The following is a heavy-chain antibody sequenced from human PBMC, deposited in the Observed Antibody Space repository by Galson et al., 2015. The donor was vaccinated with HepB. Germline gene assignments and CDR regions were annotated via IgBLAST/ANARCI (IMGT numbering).Heavy chain of an antibody. J-gene: IGHJ6*02. Sequence: PALVKPTQTLTLTCTFSGFSLSTSGVGVGWIRQPPGKALEWLALIYWNDDKRYSPSLKSRLTITKDTSKNQVVLTMTNMDPVDTATYYCAHSPLGSYSSSHRRWGTYYYYGMDVWGQGTTVTVSS. CDR3: AHSPLGSYSSSHRRWGTYYYYGMDV. D-gene: IGHD6-6*01. CDR1: GFSLSTSGVG. CDR2: IYWNDDK. V-gene: IGHV2-5*01.